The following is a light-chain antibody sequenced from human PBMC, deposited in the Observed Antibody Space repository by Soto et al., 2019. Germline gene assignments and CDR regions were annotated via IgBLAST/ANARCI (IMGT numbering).Light chain of an antibody. J-gene: IGLJ7*01. CDR2: GNN. CDR1: SSNIGAGYD. CDR3: QSYDSSLSGSV. V-gene: IGLV1-40*01. Sequence: QSVLTQPPSVSGAPGQRVTISCTGSSSNIGAGYDVHWYQQIPGTAPKVLIYGNNNRPSGVPDRFSGSKSGTSASLAITGLQAEDEADYYCQSYDSSLSGSVFGGGTQLTVL.